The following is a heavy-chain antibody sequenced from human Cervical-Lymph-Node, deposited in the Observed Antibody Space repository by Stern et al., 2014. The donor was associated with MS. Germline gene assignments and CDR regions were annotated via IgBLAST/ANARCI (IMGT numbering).Heavy chain of an antibody. D-gene: IGHD4-17*01. CDR3: ARADHGDNDGPGFYYYGMDV. J-gene: IGHJ6*02. CDR2: INWHGAST. CDR1: GFTFDEYG. Sequence: VHLVESGGGVVRPGGSLRLSCVVSGFTFDEYGMSWVRPAHGQGLESVSGINWHGASTAYAASVKGRFTVSRDSAKNSLYLQMNSLTAEDTALYHWARADHGDNDGPGFYYYGMDVWGQGTTVTVSS. V-gene: IGHV3-20*01.